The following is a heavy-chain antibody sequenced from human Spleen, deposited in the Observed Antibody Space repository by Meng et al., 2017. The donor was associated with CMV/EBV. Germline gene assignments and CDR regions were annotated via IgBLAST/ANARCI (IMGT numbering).Heavy chain of an antibody. CDR1: GFTFSSYG. CDR2: IRYDGSNK. D-gene: IGHD3-3*01. Sequence: GESLKISCAASGFTFSSYGMHWVRQAPGKGLEWVAFIRYDGSNKYYADSVKGRFTISRDNSKNTLYLQMNSLRAEDTAVYYCAKAYYDFWRTGLGVWGQGTTVTVSS. J-gene: IGHJ6*02. V-gene: IGHV3-30*02. CDR3: AKAYYDFWRTGLGV.